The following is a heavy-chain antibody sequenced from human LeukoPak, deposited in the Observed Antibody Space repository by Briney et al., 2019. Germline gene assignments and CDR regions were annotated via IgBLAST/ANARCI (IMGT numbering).Heavy chain of an antibody. CDR3: AKDNPIEQVPGLGPGS. CDR1: GFTFSGHG. J-gene: IGHJ5*02. CDR2: IQYDGSIK. V-gene: IGHV3-30*02. D-gene: IGHD2/OR15-2a*01. Sequence: GGSLRLSCVASGFTFSGHGMPWVRQAPGKGLEWVTFIQYDGSIKFYADSVKGRFTISRDNSKNTLYLQINSLSTEDTAVYYCAKDNPIEQVPGLGPGSWGQGTLVTVSS.